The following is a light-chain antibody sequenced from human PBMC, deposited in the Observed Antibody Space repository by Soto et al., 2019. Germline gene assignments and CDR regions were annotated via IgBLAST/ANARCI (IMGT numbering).Light chain of an antibody. CDR1: QGIRSA. V-gene: IGKV1-6*01. CDR2: AAS. Sequence: AIQLTQSPSSLSASVGDRVTITCRASQGIRSALGWYQQRPGKVPKLLIYAASTLQSGVPSRFSGSGSGTDFTLTISSLQPEDFATYYCLLDFSYFWAFGQGTTGDIK. J-gene: IGKJ1*01. CDR3: LLDFSYFWA.